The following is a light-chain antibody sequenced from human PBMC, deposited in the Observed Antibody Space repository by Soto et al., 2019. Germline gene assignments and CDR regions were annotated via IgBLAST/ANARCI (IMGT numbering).Light chain of an antibody. CDR3: QQYYSTLWT. CDR1: QSVLYSSNNKNY. CDR2: WAS. V-gene: IGKV4-1*01. Sequence: DIVMTQSPDSLAVSLGERATINCKSSQSVLYSSNNKNYLAWYQQKPGQPPKLLIYWASTRESGVXXXXXXXXXXXXXXXTISSLQAEDVAVYYCQQYYSTLWTFGQGTKVEIK. J-gene: IGKJ1*01.